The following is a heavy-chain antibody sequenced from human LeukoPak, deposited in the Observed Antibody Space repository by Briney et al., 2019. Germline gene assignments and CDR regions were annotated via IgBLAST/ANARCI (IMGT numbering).Heavy chain of an antibody. CDR2: INSDGSST. Sequence: GGSLRLSCAASGFTFSSYWMHWVRQAPGKGLVWVSRINSDGSSTSYADSVKGRFTISRDNDKNTLYLQMNSLRAEDTAVYYCARAGGYDFKWEDYFDYWGQGTLVTVSS. V-gene: IGHV3-74*01. D-gene: IGHD5-12*01. CDR1: GFTFSSYW. CDR3: ARAGGYDFKWEDYFDY. J-gene: IGHJ4*02.